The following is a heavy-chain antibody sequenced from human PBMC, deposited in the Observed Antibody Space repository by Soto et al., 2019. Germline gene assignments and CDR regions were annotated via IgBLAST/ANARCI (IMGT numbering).Heavy chain of an antibody. V-gene: IGHV1-69*13. D-gene: IGHD2-15*01. CDR1: GGTFSSYA. CDR2: IIPIFGTA. Sequence: ASVKVSCKASGGTFSSYAISWVRQAPGQGLEWMGGIIPIFGTANYAQKFQGRVTITADESTSTAYMELSSLRSEDTAVYYCASTRIGGMVAQRGVYAFDIWGPGTMVTLS. J-gene: IGHJ3*02. CDR3: ASTRIGGMVAQRGVYAFDI.